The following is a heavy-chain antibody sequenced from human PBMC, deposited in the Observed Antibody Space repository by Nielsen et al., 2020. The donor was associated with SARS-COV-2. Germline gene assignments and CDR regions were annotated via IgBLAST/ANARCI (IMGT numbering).Heavy chain of an antibody. D-gene: IGHD3-3*01. V-gene: IGHV3-74*01. J-gene: IGHJ5*02. CDR3: LIFGVVIEGAHNWFDP. CDR1: GFTFSSYW. CDR2: INSDGSST. Sequence: GGSLRLSCAASGFTFSSYWMHWVRQAPGKGLVWVSRINSDGSSTSYADSVKGRFTISRDNAKNTLYLQMNSLRAEDTAVYYCLIFGVVIEGAHNWFDPWGQGTLVTVSS.